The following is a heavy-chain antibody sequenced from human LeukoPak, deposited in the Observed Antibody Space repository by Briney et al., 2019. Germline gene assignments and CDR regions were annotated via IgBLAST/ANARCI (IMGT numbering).Heavy chain of an antibody. V-gene: IGHV1-46*01. J-gene: IGHJ4*02. Sequence: ASVKVSGKASGYTFTSYYMRWVRQAPGQGLEWMGIINPSGGSTSYAQKFQGRVTMTRDTSTSTVYMELSSLRSEDTAVYYCAREGGSGSYYDYWGQGTLVTVSS. D-gene: IGHD3-10*01. CDR1: GYTFTSYY. CDR2: INPSGGST. CDR3: AREGGSGSYYDY.